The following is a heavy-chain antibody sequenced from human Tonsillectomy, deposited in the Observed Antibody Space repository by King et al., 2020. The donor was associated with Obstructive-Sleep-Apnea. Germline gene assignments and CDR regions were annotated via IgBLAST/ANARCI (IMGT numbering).Heavy chain of an antibody. D-gene: IGHD6-6*01. CDR2: IRYDGSNE. CDR3: AKDNSNWSFDY. J-gene: IGHJ4*02. CDR1: GFTFSSSG. V-gene: IGHV3-30*02. Sequence: VQLVESGGGVVQPGGSLRLSCAASGFTFSSSGMHWVRQAPGKGLEWVTFIRYDGSNEYYADSVKGRFSVSRDNSKNALFLQMNNLSAEDTAVYYWAKDNSNWSFDYWGQGILVTVSS.